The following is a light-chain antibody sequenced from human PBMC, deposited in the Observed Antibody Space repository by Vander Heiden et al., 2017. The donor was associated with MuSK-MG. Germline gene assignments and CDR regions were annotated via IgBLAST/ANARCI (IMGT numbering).Light chain of an antibody. CDR3: QQCDSTSWT. J-gene: IGKJ1*01. V-gene: IGKV1-39*01. Sequence: DIQMTQSPSSLSASVGDRVTITCRASQSISSYLNWYQQKPGKVPKLLIYAASSLQSGVPSRFSGSGSGTDFTLTISRLQPEDFATYYCQQCDSTSWTFGQGTKVEIK. CDR1: QSISSY. CDR2: AAS.